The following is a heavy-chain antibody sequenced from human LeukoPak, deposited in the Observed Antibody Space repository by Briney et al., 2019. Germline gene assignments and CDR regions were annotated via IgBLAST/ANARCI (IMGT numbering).Heavy chain of an antibody. CDR3: VGDSRTYGYF. Sequence: GGSLRLSCAASGFSFSNFWMAWVRQRPGEGLEWVANMKPDASHISYVDSVEGRFTISRDNAKNSLYLQMDSLRAEDTAVYYCVGDSRTYGYFWGRGTLVTVSS. D-gene: IGHD3-10*01. J-gene: IGHJ4*02. CDR1: GFSFSNFW. V-gene: IGHV3-7*01. CDR2: MKPDASHI.